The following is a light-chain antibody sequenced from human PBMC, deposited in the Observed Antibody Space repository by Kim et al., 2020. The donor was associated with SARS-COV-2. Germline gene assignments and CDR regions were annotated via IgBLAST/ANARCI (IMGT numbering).Light chain of an antibody. V-gene: IGLV6-57*01. CDR1: SGSITSNF. CDR2: EDY. CDR3: QSYYSSIWV. J-gene: IGLJ3*02. Sequence: NFMLTQPHSVSESPGKTVTISCTRSSGSITSNFVQWYQQRPGSSPTAVIYEDYQRPSGVPDRFSGSIDSSSNTASLTISGLKTEDEADYYCQSYYSSIWVFGGETQLTVL.